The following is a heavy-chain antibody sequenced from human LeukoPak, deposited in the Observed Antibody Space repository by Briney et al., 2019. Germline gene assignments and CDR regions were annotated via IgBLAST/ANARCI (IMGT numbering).Heavy chain of an antibody. J-gene: IGHJ4*02. CDR1: GFTFSSYW. CDR2: INSDGSST. V-gene: IGHV3-74*01. D-gene: IGHD3-22*01. CDR3: ARAGYYDSSGYSC. Sequence: GGSLRLSCAASGFTFSSYWMHWVRQAPGKGLVWVSRINSDGSSTSYADSVKGRFTISRDNAKNTLYLQMNSQRAEDTAVYYCARAGYYDSSGYSCWGQGTLVTVSS.